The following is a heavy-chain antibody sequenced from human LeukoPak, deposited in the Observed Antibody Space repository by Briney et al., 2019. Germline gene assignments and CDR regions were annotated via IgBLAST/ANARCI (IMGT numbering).Heavy chain of an antibody. V-gene: IGHV1-18*01. CDR2: ISAYNGNT. CDR3: ARDLYYGSGSYYNGYYYYGMDV. CDR1: GYTFTSYG. J-gene: IGHJ6*02. Sequence: GASVKVSCKASGYTFTSYGISWVRQAPGQGLEWMGWISAYNGNTYYAQKLQGRVTMTTDTSTSTAYMELRSLRSDDTAVYYCARDLYYGSGSYYNGYYYYGMDVWGQGTTVTVSS. D-gene: IGHD3-10*01.